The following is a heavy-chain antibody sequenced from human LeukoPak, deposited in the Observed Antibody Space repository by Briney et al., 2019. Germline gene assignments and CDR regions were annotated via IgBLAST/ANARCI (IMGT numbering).Heavy chain of an antibody. CDR1: GVTISSYY. CDR2: IYTSGST. J-gene: IGHJ5*02. Sequence: SETLCLTCTVSGVTISSYYRSWIRQPPGKGLEWIAYIYTSGSTNYNPSLKSRVTISVDTSKNQFSLKLSSVTAADTAVYYCARRGGYSSSVVWFDPWGQGTLVTVSS. D-gene: IGHD6-6*01. V-gene: IGHV4-4*09. CDR3: ARRGGYSSSVVWFDP.